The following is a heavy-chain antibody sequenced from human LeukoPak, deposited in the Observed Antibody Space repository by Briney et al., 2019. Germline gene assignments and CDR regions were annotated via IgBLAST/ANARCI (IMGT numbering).Heavy chain of an antibody. CDR3: AILSHSSTVGGGLDY. Sequence: GESLKISCKGSGYSFTSYWIGWVRQMPGKGLEWMGIIYPGDSDTRYSPSFQGQVTISADKSISTAYLQWSSLKASDTAMYYCAILSHSSTVGGGLDYWGQGTLVTVSS. J-gene: IGHJ4*02. CDR1: GYSFTSYW. D-gene: IGHD6-13*01. CDR2: IYPGDSDT. V-gene: IGHV5-51*01.